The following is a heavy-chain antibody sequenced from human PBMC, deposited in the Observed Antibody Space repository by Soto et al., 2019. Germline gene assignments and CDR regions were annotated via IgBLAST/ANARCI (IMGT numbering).Heavy chain of an antibody. Sequence: QVQLVQSGAEVKKPGSSVKVSCKASGGTFSSYAISWVRQAPGQGLEWMGGIIPIFGTANYAQKFQGRVTITADESTSTADMELSSLRSEDTAVYYCARDSPVFGVVISRYGMDVWGQGTTVTVSS. V-gene: IGHV1-69*01. D-gene: IGHD3-3*01. CDR1: GGTFSSYA. CDR3: ARDSPVFGVVISRYGMDV. J-gene: IGHJ6*02. CDR2: IIPIFGTA.